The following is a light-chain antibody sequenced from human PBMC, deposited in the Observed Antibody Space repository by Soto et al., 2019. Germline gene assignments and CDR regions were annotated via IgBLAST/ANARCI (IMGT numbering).Light chain of an antibody. J-gene: IGLJ1*01. V-gene: IGLV2-11*01. Sequence: QSALTQPRSVAGSPGQSVTISCTGTSSDVGGYNYVSLYQQHPGKAPKLIVHDVSQRPSGVPDRFSGSKSGNTASLTISGLQAEDEADYYCCSFAGTDSYVFGVGTKVTV. CDR3: CSFAGTDSYV. CDR1: SSDVGGYNY. CDR2: DVS.